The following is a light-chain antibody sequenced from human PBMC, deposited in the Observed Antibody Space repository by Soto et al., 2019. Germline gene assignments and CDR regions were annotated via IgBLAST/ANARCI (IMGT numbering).Light chain of an antibody. J-gene: IGKJ4*01. Sequence: EVVMTQSLATVSVSPGEGVTLSCRASQTISNDLAWYQQKPGQAPRLLIYGASTRATGVPARFSGGGSGTEFTLTISSLPSEDFAFYYCQQNNKWPPVTFGGGTKVEIK. CDR1: QTISND. V-gene: IGKV3-15*01. CDR3: QQNNKWPPVT. CDR2: GAS.